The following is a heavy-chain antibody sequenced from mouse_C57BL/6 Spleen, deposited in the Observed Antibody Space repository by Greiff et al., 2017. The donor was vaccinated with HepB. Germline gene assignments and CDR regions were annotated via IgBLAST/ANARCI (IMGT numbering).Heavy chain of an antibody. Sequence: VHLVESDAELVKPGASVKISCKVSGYTFTDHTIHWMKQRPEQGLEWIGYIYPRDGSTKYNEKFKGKATLTADKSSSTAYMQLNSLTSEDSAVYFCARDILREGWYFDVWGTGTTVTVSS. CDR2: IYPRDGST. J-gene: IGHJ1*03. CDR1: GYTFTDHT. CDR3: ARDILREGWYFDV. D-gene: IGHD1-1*01. V-gene: IGHV1-78*01.